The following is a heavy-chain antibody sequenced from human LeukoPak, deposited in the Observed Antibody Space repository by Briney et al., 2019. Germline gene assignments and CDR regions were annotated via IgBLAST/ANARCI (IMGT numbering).Heavy chain of an antibody. D-gene: IGHD2-2*01. V-gene: IGHV3-30*02. CDR2: IRYDGSNK. CDR3: AKDSHVVVPAAMDY. J-gene: IGHJ4*02. CDR1: GFTFSSYG. Sequence: GGSLRLSCAASGFTFSSYGMHWVRQAPGKGLEWVAFIRYDGSNKYYADSVKGRFTISRDNSKNALYLQMNSLRAEDTAVYYCAKDSHVVVPAAMDYWGQGTLVTVSS.